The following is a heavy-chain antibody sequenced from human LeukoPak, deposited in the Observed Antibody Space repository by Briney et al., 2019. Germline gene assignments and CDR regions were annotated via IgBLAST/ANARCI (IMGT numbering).Heavy chain of an antibody. V-gene: IGHV3-74*01. CDR1: GFTFSSYW. D-gene: IGHD1-14*01. J-gene: IGHJ4*02. CDR2: INTDGSST. Sequence: GESLRLSCAASGFTFSSYWIHWVRQAPGKGLVWVSRINTDGSSTSFADPVKGRFTISRDNAKNTLYLQMNSLRAEDTAVYYCTRENRATNGRFYFDYWGQGTLVTVSS. CDR3: TRENRATNGRFYFDY.